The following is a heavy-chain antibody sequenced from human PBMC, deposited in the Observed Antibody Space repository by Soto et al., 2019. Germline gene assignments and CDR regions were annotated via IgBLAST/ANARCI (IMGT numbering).Heavy chain of an antibody. CDR3: AHRVLRTVFGLVTTTAIYFDF. D-gene: IGHD3-3*01. V-gene: IGHV2-5*02. Sequence: QITLNESGPTQVNPRQTLTLTCTFSGFSLTTSGVGVGWIRQSPGKAPEWLALIYWDDDKRYSPSLNSRLTITNDTSKNQVVLTLDDLDPADTATYYCAHRVLRTVFGLVTTTAIYFDFWGQGTPVAVSS. CDR2: IYWDDDK. CDR1: GFSLTTSGVG. J-gene: IGHJ4*02.